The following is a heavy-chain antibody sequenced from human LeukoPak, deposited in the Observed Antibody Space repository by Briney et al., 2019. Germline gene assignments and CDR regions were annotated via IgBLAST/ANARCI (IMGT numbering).Heavy chain of an antibody. V-gene: IGHV1-69*05. CDR1: GGTFSSYA. D-gene: IGHD5-18*01. Sequence: SVKVSCKASGGTFSSYAISWVRQAPGQGLEWMGGIIPIFGTANYAQKFQGRVTITTDGSTSTAYMELSSLRSEDTAVYYCARALTNSYGNYYFDYWGQGTLVTVSS. J-gene: IGHJ4*02. CDR2: IIPIFGTA. CDR3: ARALTNSYGNYYFDY.